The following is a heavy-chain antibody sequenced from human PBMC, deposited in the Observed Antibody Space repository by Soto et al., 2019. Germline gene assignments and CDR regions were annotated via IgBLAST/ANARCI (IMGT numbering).Heavy chain of an antibody. J-gene: IGHJ4*02. V-gene: IGHV1-8*01. CDR1: GYTFTSYD. CDR3: ARADLYSSRTSYYYFDY. D-gene: IGHD6-13*01. CDR2: MNPNSGNT. Sequence: QVQLVQSGAEVKKPGASVKVSCKASGYTFTSYDINWVRQATGQGLEWMGWMNPNSGNTGNAQKFQGRVTMTRNTSISTAYMELSSLRSEDTAVYYCARADLYSSRTSYYYFDYWGQGTLVTVSS.